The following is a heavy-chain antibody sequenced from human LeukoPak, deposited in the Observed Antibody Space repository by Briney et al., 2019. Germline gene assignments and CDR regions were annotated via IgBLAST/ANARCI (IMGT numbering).Heavy chain of an antibody. V-gene: IGHV4-59*12. CDR2: IYYSGST. Sequence: SETLSLTCTVSGGYISSYYWSWIRQPPGKGLEWIGYIYYSGSTNYNPSLKSRVTISVDTSKNQFSLKLSSVTAADTAVYYCAREADDILTGYLNYYYMDVWGKGTTVTVSS. CDR3: AREADDILTGYLNYYYMDV. J-gene: IGHJ6*03. CDR1: GGYISSYY. D-gene: IGHD3-9*01.